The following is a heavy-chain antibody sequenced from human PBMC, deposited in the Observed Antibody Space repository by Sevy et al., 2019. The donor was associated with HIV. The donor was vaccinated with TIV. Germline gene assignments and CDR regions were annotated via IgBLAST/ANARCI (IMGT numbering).Heavy chain of an antibody. CDR2: ISSSSSYI. Sequence: GGSLRLSCAASGFTFSSYGMNWVRQAPGKGLEWVSSISSSSSYIYYADSVKGRFTISRDNAKNSLYLQMNSLRAEDTAVYYCARVGTQDSSSWCIDYWGQGTLVTVSS. D-gene: IGHD6-13*01. J-gene: IGHJ4*02. V-gene: IGHV3-21*01. CDR3: ARVGTQDSSSWCIDY. CDR1: GFTFSSYG.